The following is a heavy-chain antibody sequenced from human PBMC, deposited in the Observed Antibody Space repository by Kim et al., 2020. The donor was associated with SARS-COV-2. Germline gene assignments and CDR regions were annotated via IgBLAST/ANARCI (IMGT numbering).Heavy chain of an antibody. D-gene: IGHD6-13*01. CDR3: ARRIAAAGLFDY. V-gene: IGHV4-4*02. Sequence: SETLSLTCAVSGGSISSSNWWSWVRQPPGKGLEWIGEIYHSGSTNYNPSLKSRVTTSVDKSKNQFSLKLSSVTAADTAVYYCARRIAAAGLFDYWGQGTLVTVSS. CDR1: GGSISSSNW. CDR2: IYHSGST. J-gene: IGHJ4*02.